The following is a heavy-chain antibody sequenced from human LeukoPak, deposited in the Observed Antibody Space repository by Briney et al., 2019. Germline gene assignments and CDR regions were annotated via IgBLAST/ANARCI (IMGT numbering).Heavy chain of an antibody. V-gene: IGHV3-21*01. D-gene: IGHD4-17*01. CDR3: ARIFTVTTSGDDY. Sequence: GGSLRLSCAASGFTFSSYSMNWVRQAPGKGLEWVSSISSSSSYIYYADSVKGRFTISRDNSKNTLYLQMNSLRAEDTAVYYCARIFTVTTSGDDYWGQGTLVTVSS. CDR1: GFTFSSYS. CDR2: ISSSSSYI. J-gene: IGHJ4*02.